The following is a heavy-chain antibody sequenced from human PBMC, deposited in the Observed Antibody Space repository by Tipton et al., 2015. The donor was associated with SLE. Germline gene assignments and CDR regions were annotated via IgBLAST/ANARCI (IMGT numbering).Heavy chain of an antibody. V-gene: IGHV4-61*09. J-gene: IGHJ3*02. CDR1: GASISSGSYF. D-gene: IGHD1-26*01. CDR3: ARVRWELPPNDAFNI. Sequence: LRLSCTGSGASISSGSYFWSWIRQPAGKGLERVGHIYISGGTNYNPALKSRVTISVYTAKNQFSLKLNSMTAADTAGYYCARVRWELPPNDAFNIWGQGTIVTVS. CDR2: IYISGGT.